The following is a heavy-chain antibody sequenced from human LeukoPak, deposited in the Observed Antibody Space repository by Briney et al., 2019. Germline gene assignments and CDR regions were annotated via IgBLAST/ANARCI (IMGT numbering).Heavy chain of an antibody. Sequence: SETLSLTCTVSGGSISSGIYYWSWIRHHPGKGLEWIGEINHSGSTNYNPSLKSRVTISVDTSKNQFSLKLSSVTAADTAVYYCARRRYSYGPNWFDPWGQGTLVTVSS. CDR3: ARRRYSYGPNWFDP. J-gene: IGHJ5*02. D-gene: IGHD5-18*01. V-gene: IGHV4-39*07. CDR1: GGSISSGIYY. CDR2: INHSGST.